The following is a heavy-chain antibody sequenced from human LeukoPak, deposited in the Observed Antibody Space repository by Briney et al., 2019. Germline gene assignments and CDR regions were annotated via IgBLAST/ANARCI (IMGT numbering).Heavy chain of an antibody. CDR1: GFTFSSYA. CDR3: AKDASPGSTVTTDLDY. CDR2: ISGSGGST. J-gene: IGHJ4*02. Sequence: GGSLRLSCAASGFTFSSYAMSWVRQAPGKGLEWVSAISGSGGSTYYADFVKGRFTISRDNSKNTLYLQMNSLRAEDTAVYYCAKDASPGSTVTTDLDYWGQGTLVTVSS. V-gene: IGHV3-23*01. D-gene: IGHD4-17*01.